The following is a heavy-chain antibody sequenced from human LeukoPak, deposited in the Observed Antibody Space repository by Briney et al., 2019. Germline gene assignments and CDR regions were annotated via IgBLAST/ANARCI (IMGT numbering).Heavy chain of an antibody. V-gene: IGHV1-8*03. CDR1: GYSFISHD. J-gene: IGHJ4*02. D-gene: IGHD3-22*01. CDR2: MNPNSGNT. Sequence: ASVKVSCKASGYSFISHDINWVRQATGQGPEWMGWMNPNSGNTGYAQKFQGRLTITRNTSIRTAYMELSSLRSEDTAVYYCARAYYESSAYRHAVYFDYWGQGTLVTVSS. CDR3: ARAYYESSAYRHAVYFDY.